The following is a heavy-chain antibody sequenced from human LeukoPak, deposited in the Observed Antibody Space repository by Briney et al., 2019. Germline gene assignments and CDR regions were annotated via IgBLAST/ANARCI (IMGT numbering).Heavy chain of an antibody. D-gene: IGHD5-24*01. Sequence: GGSLRLPCTASGFTFSSYWMHWVRHAPGKGLVGVSRINSYGGSTSYADSVKGRFTISRDNAKNTLYLQINSLRAEDTAVYYCARRIQGMAPYYFDYWGQGTLVTVSS. CDR1: GFTFSSYW. V-gene: IGHV3-74*01. CDR3: ARRIQGMAPYYFDY. CDR2: INSYGGST. J-gene: IGHJ4*02.